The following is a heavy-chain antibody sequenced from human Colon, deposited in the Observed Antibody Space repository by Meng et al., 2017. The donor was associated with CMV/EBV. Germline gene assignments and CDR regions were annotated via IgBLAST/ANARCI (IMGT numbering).Heavy chain of an antibody. J-gene: IGHJ4*02. V-gene: IGHV3-23*05. D-gene: IGHD2-8*01. CDR3: AKNGAWFRLDS. CDR2: IGSSGTIE. Sequence: GGSLRLSCAASGFTFSRNDMHWVRQPIGKGLEWVSVIGSSGTIERYADSVRGRFAISRDNSTNTLYLQMNSLRAEDTALYYCAKNGAWFRLDSWGQGTPVTVSS. CDR1: GFTFSRND.